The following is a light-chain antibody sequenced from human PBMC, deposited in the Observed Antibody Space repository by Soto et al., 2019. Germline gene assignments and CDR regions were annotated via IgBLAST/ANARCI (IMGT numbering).Light chain of an antibody. Sequence: QSVLTQPASVSGSPGQSITISCTGTGSDIGSYNYVSWYQHHPGKVPKFIIYDVTNRPSGVSDRFSGSKSGNTASLTISGLNNEDEAEYYCNSDTSASTYVIGTGPKVXVL. J-gene: IGLJ1*01. CDR3: NSDTSASTYV. CDR2: DVT. V-gene: IGLV2-14*03. CDR1: GSDIGSYNY.